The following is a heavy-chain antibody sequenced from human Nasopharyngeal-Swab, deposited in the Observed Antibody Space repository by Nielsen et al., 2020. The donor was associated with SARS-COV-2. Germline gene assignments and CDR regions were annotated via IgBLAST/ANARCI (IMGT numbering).Heavy chain of an antibody. CDR1: GFTFSSYG. Sequence: GGSLRLSCAASGFTFSSYGMHWVRQAPGKGLEWATLISYDGSNKYYADSVKGRFTISRDNSKNTLYLQMNSLRAEDTAVYYCAKDRSNYDYFDYWGQGTLVTVSS. CDR2: ISYDGSNK. V-gene: IGHV3-30*18. D-gene: IGHD1-26*01. J-gene: IGHJ4*02. CDR3: AKDRSNYDYFDY.